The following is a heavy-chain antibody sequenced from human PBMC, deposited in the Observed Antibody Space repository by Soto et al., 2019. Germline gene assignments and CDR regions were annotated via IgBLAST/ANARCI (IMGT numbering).Heavy chain of an antibody. J-gene: IGHJ4*02. CDR2: IGPGSGAT. CDR3: GRGRSGQIVVFY. D-gene: IGHD1-26*01. Sequence: ASVTVSCKASGYTFTGHYIHWVRQAPEQGPEWMGEIGPGSGATRYAQRFQGRVTMTRDVSITTVYMELNNLSPDDTAVYYCGRGRSGQIVVFYWGQGTPVTVSS. CDR1: GYTFTGHY. V-gene: IGHV1-2*02.